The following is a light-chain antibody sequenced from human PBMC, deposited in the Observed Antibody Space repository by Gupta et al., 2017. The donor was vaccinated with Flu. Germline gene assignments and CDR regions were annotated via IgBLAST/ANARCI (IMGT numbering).Light chain of an antibody. CDR1: QKIDKF. V-gene: IGKV1-39*01. CDR2: AVS. J-gene: IGKJ4*01. CDR3: LQAYSPPET. Sequence: PSSVHASIAARMSITSLVSQKIDKFLNWYHQRPGKAPRLLIVAVSSGEGGVPSRFTGSGAGTEFTLSITRLQAEDFATYYCLQAYSPPETFGRGTKVEIK.